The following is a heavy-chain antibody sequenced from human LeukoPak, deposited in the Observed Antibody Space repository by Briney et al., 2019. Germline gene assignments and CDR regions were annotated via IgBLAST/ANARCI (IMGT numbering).Heavy chain of an antibody. CDR3: ARDRVDTAMVWNY. V-gene: IGHV1-8*01. CDR2: MNPNSGNT. J-gene: IGHJ4*02. D-gene: IGHD5-18*01. Sequence: ASVKVSCKASGYTFTSYDINWVRQATGQGLEWMGWMNPNSGNTGYAQKFQGRVTMTRNTSISTAYMELSSLRSEDTAVYYCARDRVDTAMVWNYWGQGTLVTVSS. CDR1: GYTFTSYD.